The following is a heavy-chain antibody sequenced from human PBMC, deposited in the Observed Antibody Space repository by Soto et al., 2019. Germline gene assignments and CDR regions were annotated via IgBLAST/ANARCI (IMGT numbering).Heavy chain of an antibody. Sequence: QVQLVQSGAEVKKPGSSVKASCKASGGTFSSYTISWVRQVPGQGLEWMGRIIPILGIANYAQKFQGRVTITADKSTSTAYMELSSLRSEDTAVYYCARYYYGSGSSSDYRGQGTLVTVST. CDR2: IIPILGIA. CDR3: ARYYYGSGSSSDY. J-gene: IGHJ4*02. V-gene: IGHV1-69*02. D-gene: IGHD3-10*01. CDR1: GGTFSSYT.